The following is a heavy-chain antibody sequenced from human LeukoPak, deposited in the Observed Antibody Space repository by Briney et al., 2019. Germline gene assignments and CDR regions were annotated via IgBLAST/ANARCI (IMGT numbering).Heavy chain of an antibody. CDR2: IYYSGST. D-gene: IGHD2-15*01. J-gene: IGHJ4*02. V-gene: IGHV4-59*01. CDR3: ARTHCSGGSCYSLDY. CDR1: GGSISSYY. Sequence: SETLSLTCAVSGGSISSYYWSWLRQPPGKGLEWIGYIYYSGSTNYNPSLKSRVTISVDTYKNQFSLKLSSVTAADTAVYYCARTHCSGGSCYSLDYWGQGTLVTVSS.